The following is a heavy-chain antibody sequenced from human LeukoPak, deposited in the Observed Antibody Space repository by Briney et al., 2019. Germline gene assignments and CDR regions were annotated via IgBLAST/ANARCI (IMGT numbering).Heavy chain of an antibody. D-gene: IGHD1-1*01. Sequence: GGSLRLSCAASGFTVSSNYMRWVRQAPGKGLEWVSIIYSGGSIFYADSLKGRFTISRDNSKNTLSLQMNRLRAEDTAVYYCEKERKKGWNDGRDAYDVWGQGTMVTVSS. J-gene: IGHJ3*01. V-gene: IGHV3-53*01. CDR3: EKERKKGWNDGRDAYDV. CDR1: GFTVSSNY. CDR2: IYSGGSI.